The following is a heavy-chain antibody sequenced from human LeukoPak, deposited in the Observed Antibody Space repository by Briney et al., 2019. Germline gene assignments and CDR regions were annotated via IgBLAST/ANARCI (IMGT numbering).Heavy chain of an antibody. CDR1: GGSISSYY. Sequence: PSETLSLTCTVSGGSISSYYWSWIRQPAGKGLEWIGRVYTSGSTNYSPSLKSRVTISVDTSKNQFSLKLSSVTAADTAVYYCARYLLWQSYYYGMDVWGQGTTVTVSS. CDR2: VYTSGST. V-gene: IGHV4-4*07. D-gene: IGHD2-2*01. CDR3: ARYLLWQSYYYGMDV. J-gene: IGHJ6*02.